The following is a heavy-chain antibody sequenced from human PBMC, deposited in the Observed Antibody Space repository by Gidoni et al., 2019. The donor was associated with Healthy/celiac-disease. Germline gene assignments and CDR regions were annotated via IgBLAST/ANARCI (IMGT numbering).Heavy chain of an antibody. V-gene: IGHV1-69*01. D-gene: IGHD2-15*01. CDR1: GGTFSSYA. CDR2: IIPIFGTA. J-gene: IGHJ6*02. CDR3: ARDVGYCSGGSCYSGPYYYYYGMDV. Sequence: VQLVQSGAEVKKPGSSVKVSCKASGGTFSSYAISWVRQAPGQGLEWMGGIIPIFGTANYEQKFQGRVTITADESTSTAYMELSSLRSEDTAVYYCARDVGYCSGGSCYSGPYYYYYGMDVWGQGTTVTVSS.